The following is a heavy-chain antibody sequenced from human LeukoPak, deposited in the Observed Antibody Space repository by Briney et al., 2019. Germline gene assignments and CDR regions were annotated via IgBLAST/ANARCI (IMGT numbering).Heavy chain of an antibody. J-gene: IGHJ4*02. V-gene: IGHV3-21*01. CDR1: GFTFSTYT. Sequence: PGGSLRLSCAASGFTFSTYTMNWVRQAPGKGLEWVSSITTSSSYIYYADSVKGRFTISRDNAKNSLYLQMNSLRAEDTAVYYCARHVVALGFDYWGQGILVTVSS. CDR3: ARHVVALGFDY. D-gene: IGHD3-22*01. CDR2: ITTSSSYI.